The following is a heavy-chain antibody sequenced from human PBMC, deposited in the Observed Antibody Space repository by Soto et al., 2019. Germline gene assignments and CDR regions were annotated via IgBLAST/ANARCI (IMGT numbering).Heavy chain of an antibody. V-gene: IGHV5-51*01. J-gene: IGHJ6*02. CDR2: IYPGDSDT. CDR1: GYSFTSYW. Sequence: GESLKISCKGSGYSFTSYWIGWVCQMPGKGLEWMGIIYPGDSDTRYSPSFQGQVTISADKSITTAYLQLSSLKASDTAMYYCARPGNGYKAIYYGLDVWGQGTTVTVSS. CDR3: ARPGNGYKAIYYGLDV. D-gene: IGHD5-18*01.